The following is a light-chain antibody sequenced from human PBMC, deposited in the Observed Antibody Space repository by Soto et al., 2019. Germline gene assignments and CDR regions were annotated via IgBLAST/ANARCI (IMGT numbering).Light chain of an antibody. Sequence: DIQMIQSPSSLSASVGDRVTITCRANQDISNSLAWYQQKPGKVPKVLIYAASTLQSGVPSRFSGSGSGTDFTLTITSLQPEDVATYYCQTYYSALRTFGQGTKVEIK. V-gene: IGKV1-27*01. CDR3: QTYYSALRT. CDR1: QDISNS. CDR2: AAS. J-gene: IGKJ1*01.